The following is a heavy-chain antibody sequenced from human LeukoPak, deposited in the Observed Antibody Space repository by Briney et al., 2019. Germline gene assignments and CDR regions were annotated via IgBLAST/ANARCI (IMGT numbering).Heavy chain of an antibody. CDR2: ISGSGSST. V-gene: IGHV3-23*01. CDR1: GFTFSSFA. J-gene: IGHJ2*01. Sequence: PGGSLRLSCAASGFTFSSFAMSWVRQAPGMGLEWVSAISGSGSSTYYADSVKGRFTISRDNSKSTLYLQMNSLRAEDTAVYYCAKDANYDSSGYYYWYFDLWGRGTLVTVSS. D-gene: IGHD3-22*01. CDR3: AKDANYDSSGYYYWYFDL.